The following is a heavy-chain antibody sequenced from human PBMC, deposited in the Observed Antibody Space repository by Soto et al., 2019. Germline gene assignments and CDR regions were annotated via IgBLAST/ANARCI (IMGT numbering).Heavy chain of an antibody. D-gene: IGHD2-15*01. CDR3: ARDSAYFYSIASYYMDV. J-gene: IGHJ6*03. CDR2: IDYSGST. Sequence: SETLSLTCTVSGGSISSYYWSWIRQPPGKGLEWIGYIDYSGSTNYNPSLKSRVTISVDTSKNQFSLKLSSVTAADTAVYYCARDSAYFYSIASYYMDVWGKGTTVTVSS. V-gene: IGHV4-59*01. CDR1: GGSISSYY.